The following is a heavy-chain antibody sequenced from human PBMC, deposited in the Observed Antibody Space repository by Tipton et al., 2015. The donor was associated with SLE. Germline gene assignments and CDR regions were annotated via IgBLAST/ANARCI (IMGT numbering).Heavy chain of an antibody. CDR2: IYYSGRT. CDR1: GGSISSYY. CDR3: ARQGGEWLFYYYGMDV. D-gene: IGHD3-3*01. V-gene: IGHV4-59*01. Sequence: LRLSCTVSGGSISSYYWSWIRQPPGKGLEWIGDIYYSGRTNYNPSLKSRVTISVDTSKNQFSLKLSPVTAADTAVYYCARQGGEWLFYYYGMDVWGQGTTVTVSS. J-gene: IGHJ6*02.